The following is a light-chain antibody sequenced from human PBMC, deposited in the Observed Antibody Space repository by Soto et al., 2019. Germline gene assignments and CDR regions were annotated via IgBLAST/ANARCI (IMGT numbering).Light chain of an antibody. Sequence: QSVLTQPASVSGSPGQSITISCTGTSSYVGSYNLVSWYQQHPGKAPKLIIYDVSKRPSGLSNRFSGSKSGNTASLTISGLQAEDEADYYCCSYAGGTAYVFGTGTKVTVL. CDR3: CSYAGGTAYV. CDR1: SSYVGSYNL. CDR2: DVS. J-gene: IGLJ1*01. V-gene: IGLV2-23*02.